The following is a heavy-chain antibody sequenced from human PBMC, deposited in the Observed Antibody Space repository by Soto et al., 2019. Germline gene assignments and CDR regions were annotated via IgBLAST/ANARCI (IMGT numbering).Heavy chain of an antibody. J-gene: IGHJ6*02. V-gene: IGHV1-2*02. CDR3: ARKLELRGSYYYYYDMDV. D-gene: IGHD1-7*01. Sequence: ASVKVSCKASGYTFTDYYMHWVRQAPGQGLEWMGWINPNSGGTNYAQRFQGRVTMTRDTSISTAYMELSRLRSDDTAVYYCARKLELRGSYYYYYDMDVWGQGTTVTVSS. CDR1: GYTFTDYY. CDR2: INPNSGGT.